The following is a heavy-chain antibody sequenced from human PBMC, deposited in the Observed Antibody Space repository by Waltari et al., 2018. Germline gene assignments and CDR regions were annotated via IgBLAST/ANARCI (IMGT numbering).Heavy chain of an antibody. CDR3: ARSVPSYGDSTNPPNYFDY. CDR2: IYHSGRT. D-gene: IGHD4-17*01. J-gene: IGHJ4*02. V-gene: IGHV4-38-2*01. Sequence: QVQLQESGPGLVKPVETLSLTCAVSGYSISTVSSWASLRQAPGTGLEWIGSIYHSGRTYYNPTLKSRVTISVDTSKNQFSLKLSSVTAADTAVYYCARSVPSYGDSTNPPNYFDYWGQGTLVTVSS. CDR1: GYSISTVSS.